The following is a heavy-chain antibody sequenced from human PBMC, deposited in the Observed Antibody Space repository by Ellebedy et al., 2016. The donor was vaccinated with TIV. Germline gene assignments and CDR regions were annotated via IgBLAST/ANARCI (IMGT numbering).Heavy chain of an antibody. D-gene: IGHD5/OR15-5a*01. V-gene: IGHV1-18*01. CDR3: ARDLSVHSHALNY. J-gene: IGHJ4*02. Sequence: ASVKVSXXASGYTFTSYGISWVRQAPGQGLEWMGWISAYNGNTNYAQKLQGRVTMTTDTSTSTAYMELSSLRSEDTAVYYCARDLSVHSHALNYWGQGTLVTVSS. CDR2: ISAYNGNT. CDR1: GYTFTSYG.